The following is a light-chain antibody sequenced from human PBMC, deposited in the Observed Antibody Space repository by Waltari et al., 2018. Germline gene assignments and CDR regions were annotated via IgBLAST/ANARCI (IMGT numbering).Light chain of an antibody. CDR3: QQYDGSVVT. V-gene: IGKV3-20*01. Sequence: EIVLTQSPCTLSVSPGARVTVSCRASQTITGSWLTWYHQKPGQAPRLLIYGASNRAPGIPDRFSGSGSGTDFTLTISRLEPEDSAVYYCQQYDGSVVTFGGGTKVEIK. J-gene: IGKJ4*01. CDR1: QTITGSW. CDR2: GAS.